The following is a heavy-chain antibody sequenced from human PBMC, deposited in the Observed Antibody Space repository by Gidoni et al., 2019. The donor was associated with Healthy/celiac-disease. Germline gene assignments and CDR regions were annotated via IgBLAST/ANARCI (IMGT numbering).Heavy chain of an antibody. CDR2: IYYSGST. J-gene: IGHJ5*02. CDR1: GGSISSSSYY. D-gene: IGHD3-10*01. V-gene: IGHV4-39*01. CDR3: ARRGYYGSGSHDL. Sequence: QLQLQESGPGLVKPSETLSLTCTVSGGSISSSSYYWGWIRQPPGKGLEWIGSIYYSGSTYYNPSLKSRVTISVDTSKNQFSLKLSSVTAADTAVYYCARRGYYGSGSHDLWGQGTLVTVSS.